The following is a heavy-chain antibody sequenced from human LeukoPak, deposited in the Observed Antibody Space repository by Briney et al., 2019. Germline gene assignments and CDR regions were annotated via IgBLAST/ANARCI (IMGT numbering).Heavy chain of an antibody. J-gene: IGHJ4*02. V-gene: IGHV5-51*01. Sequence: NRGESLKISCKASGYSFTSYWIGWVRQMPGKGLEWMGLIYPGDSVTTYSPSFQGQVTISADKSINTAYLQWSSLKASDTAMYYCARRQNGDYDYWGQGTLVTVSS. CDR2: IYPGDSVT. D-gene: IGHD4-17*01. CDR3: ARRQNGDYDY. CDR1: GYSFTSYW.